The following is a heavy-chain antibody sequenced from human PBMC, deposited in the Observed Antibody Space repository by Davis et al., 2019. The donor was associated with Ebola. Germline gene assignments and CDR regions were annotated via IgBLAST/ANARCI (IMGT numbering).Heavy chain of an antibody. V-gene: IGHV5-51*01. D-gene: IGHD1-14*01. CDR2: IFPGDSDT. J-gene: IGHJ6*02. CDR3: ARRTSKGFSKNHAVDV. Sequence: PGGSLRLSCQGSGYTFTTYWIGWVRQLPGKGLEWMGLIFPGDSDTFTRYGPSFQGQVTLSADNSISTAYLQWSSLQASDSAVYYCARRTSKGFSKNHAVDVWGQGTAVTVSS. CDR1: GYTFTTYW.